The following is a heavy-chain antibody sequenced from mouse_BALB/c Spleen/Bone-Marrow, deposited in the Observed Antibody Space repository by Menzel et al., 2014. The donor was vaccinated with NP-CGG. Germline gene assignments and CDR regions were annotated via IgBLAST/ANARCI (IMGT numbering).Heavy chain of an antibody. J-gene: IGHJ3*01. CDR3: ARFSQLGLLAY. CDR1: GYNFTSYW. V-gene: IGHV1-55*01. Sequence: VQLQQSGAELVEPGTSVKLSCKASGYNFTSYWINWVKLRPGQGLEWIGDIYPGSGSTNYNEKFKSKATLTVDTSSSTAYMQLSSLASEDSALYYCARFSQLGLLAYWGQGTLVTVSA. CDR2: IYPGSGST. D-gene: IGHD3-1*01.